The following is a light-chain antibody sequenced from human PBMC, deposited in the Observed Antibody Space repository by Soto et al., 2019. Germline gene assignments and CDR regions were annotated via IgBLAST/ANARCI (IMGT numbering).Light chain of an antibody. CDR1: QSVSSSY. CDR3: QQYSSSPPVT. CDR2: GAS. V-gene: IGKV3-20*01. Sequence: EVVLTQSPGTLSLSPGERATLSCRASQSVSSSYLAWYQQKPGQAPRLLIYGASNRATGIPDRFSGSGSGTDFTLTISRLEPEDFAVYYCQQYSSSPPVTFGPGTKVDIK. J-gene: IGKJ3*01.